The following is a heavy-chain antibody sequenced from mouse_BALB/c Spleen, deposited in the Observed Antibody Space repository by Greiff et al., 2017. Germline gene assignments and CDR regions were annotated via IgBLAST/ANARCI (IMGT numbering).Heavy chain of an antibody. CDR2: INPSTGYT. CDR1: GYTFTSYW. J-gene: IGHJ2*01. Sequence: QVQLKESGAELAKPGASVKMSCKASGYTFTSYWMHWVKQRPGQGLEWIGYINPSTGYTEYNQKFKDKATLTADKSSSTAYMQLSSLTSEDSAVYYGARHYYGSSYGYFDYWGQGTTLTVSS. D-gene: IGHD1-1*01. CDR3: ARHYYGSSYGYFDY. V-gene: IGHV1-7*01.